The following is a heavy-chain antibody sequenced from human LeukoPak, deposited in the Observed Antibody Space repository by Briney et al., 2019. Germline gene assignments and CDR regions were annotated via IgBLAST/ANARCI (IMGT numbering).Heavy chain of an antibody. D-gene: IGHD1-26*01. Sequence: ASVKVSCKASGYTFTNYYIHWLRQAPGQGLEWMGIINPSGGSTNYAQKFQGRVTMTRDTSTNTIYMELSSLRSEDTAVYYCARGWVVGATSSWFDPWGQGTLLTVSS. CDR1: GYTFTNYY. CDR3: ARGWVVGATSSWFDP. J-gene: IGHJ5*02. V-gene: IGHV1-46*03. CDR2: INPSGGST.